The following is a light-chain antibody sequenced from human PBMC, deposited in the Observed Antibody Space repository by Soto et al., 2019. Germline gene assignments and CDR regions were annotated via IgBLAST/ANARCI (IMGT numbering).Light chain of an antibody. CDR3: QQYNNWPPYT. J-gene: IGKJ2*01. CDR1: QSVSNN. V-gene: IGKV3-15*01. CDR2: GAS. Sequence: EIVMTQSPATLSVSPGERVTLSCRASQSVSNNLAWYQQKTGQAPRLLIYGASTRATGIPARFSGSGSGKEFTLTISSLQSEDFAVYYCQQYNNWPPYTFGQGTKLEIK.